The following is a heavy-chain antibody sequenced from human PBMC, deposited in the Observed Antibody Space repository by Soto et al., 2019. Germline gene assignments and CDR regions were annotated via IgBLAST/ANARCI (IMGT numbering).Heavy chain of an antibody. CDR2: INAGNGNT. D-gene: IGHD3-10*01. Sequence: ASVKVSCKASGYTFTSSAMHWVRQAPGQRLEWMGWINAGNGNTKYSQEFQGRVTITRDTSASTAYMELSSLRSDDPAVYYCARDWGSGRPQFYFDYWGQGTLVTVSS. V-gene: IGHV1-3*01. CDR1: GYTFTSSA. J-gene: IGHJ4*02. CDR3: ARDWGSGRPQFYFDY.